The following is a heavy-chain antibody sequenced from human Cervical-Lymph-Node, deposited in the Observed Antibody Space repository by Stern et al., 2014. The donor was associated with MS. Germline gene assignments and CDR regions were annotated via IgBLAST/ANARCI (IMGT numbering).Heavy chain of an antibody. CDR1: GYTFTSYG. V-gene: IGHV1-18*01. J-gene: IGHJ1*01. CDR3: ARDRSSWYSEYFQH. Sequence: MQLVESGAEVKKPGSSVKVSCKASGYTFTSYGISWVRQAPGQGLEWMGWISAYNGNTNYAQKLQGRVTMTTDTSTSTAYMELRSLRSDDTAVYYCARDRSSWYSEYFQHWGQGTLVTVSS. D-gene: IGHD6-13*01. CDR2: ISAYNGNT.